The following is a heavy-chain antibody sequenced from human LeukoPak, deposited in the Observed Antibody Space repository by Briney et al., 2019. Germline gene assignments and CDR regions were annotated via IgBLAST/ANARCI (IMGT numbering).Heavy chain of an antibody. CDR1: GYSITSGYY. Sequence: KPSETLSLTCTVSGYSITSGYYWGWIRQPPGKGLEWIGSIYYSGSTNFNPSLKSRVTISVDTSKNQFSLKLTSVTAADTAVYYCARNSSSSSRGFYFDFWGQGTLVTVSS. J-gene: IGHJ4*02. D-gene: IGHD6-6*01. V-gene: IGHV4-38-2*02. CDR2: IYYSGST. CDR3: ARNSSSSSRGFYFDF.